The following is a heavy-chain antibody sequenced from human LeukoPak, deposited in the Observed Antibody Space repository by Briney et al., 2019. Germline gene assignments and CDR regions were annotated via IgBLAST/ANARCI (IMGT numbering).Heavy chain of an antibody. V-gene: IGHV1-46*01. Sequence: ASVKVSCKASGYTFTSYYMHWVRQAPGQGLEWMGIINPSGGSTSYAQKFQGRVTMTRDMSTSTVYMELSSLRSEDTAVYYCAKDMQRITMIVVVRRKDAFDIWGQGTMVTVSS. CDR1: GYTFTSYY. CDR3: AKDMQRITMIVVVRRKDAFDI. CDR2: INPSGGST. D-gene: IGHD3-22*01. J-gene: IGHJ3*02.